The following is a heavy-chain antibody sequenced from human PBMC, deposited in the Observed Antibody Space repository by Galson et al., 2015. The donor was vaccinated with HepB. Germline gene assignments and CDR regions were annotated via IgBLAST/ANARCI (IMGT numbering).Heavy chain of an antibody. CDR2: ISYDATNK. CDR3: ARDQDFGVVTSTEHYYFYGMDV. D-gene: IGHD3-3*01. CDR1: GFSFSTYG. J-gene: IGHJ6*02. V-gene: IGHV3-30*03. Sequence: SLRLSCAASGFSFSTYGMHWVRQAPGKGLEWVAVISYDATNKYYGDPVKGRFTISRDNAKNTLYLHMNSLRTEDTAVYYCARDQDFGVVTSTEHYYFYGMDVWGQGTTVSVSS.